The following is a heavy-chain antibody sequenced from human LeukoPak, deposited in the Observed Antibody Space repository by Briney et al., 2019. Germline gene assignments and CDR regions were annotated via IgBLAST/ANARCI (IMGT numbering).Heavy chain of an antibody. V-gene: IGHV3-48*04. J-gene: IGHJ4*02. D-gene: IGHD6-19*01. CDR2: ISSSGSTI. CDR1: GFTFSPYS. Sequence: GGSLRLSCVVSGFTFSPYSMNWVRQAPGKGLEWVSYISSSGSTIYYADSVKGRFTISRDNAKNSLYLQMNSLRAEDTAVYYCAVAVAGARIDYWGQGTLVTVSS. CDR3: AVAVAGARIDY.